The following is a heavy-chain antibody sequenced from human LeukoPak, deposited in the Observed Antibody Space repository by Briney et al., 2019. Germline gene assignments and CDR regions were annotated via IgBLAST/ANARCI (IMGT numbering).Heavy chain of an antibody. CDR2: IIPIFGTA. V-gene: IGHV1-69*13. D-gene: IGHD3-10*01. CDR1: GGTFSSYA. CDR3: ARDYYGSGSYYKPFDY. Sequence: SVKVSCKASGGTFSSYAISWVRQAPGQGLEWMGGIIPIFGTANSAQKFQGRVTITADESTSTAYMELSSLRSEDTAVYYCARDYYGSGSYYKPFDYWGQGTLVTVSS. J-gene: IGHJ4*02.